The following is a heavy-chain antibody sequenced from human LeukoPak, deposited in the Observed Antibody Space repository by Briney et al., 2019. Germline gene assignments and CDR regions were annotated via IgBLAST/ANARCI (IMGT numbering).Heavy chain of an antibody. CDR3: ARVVDYDFWSGKGFDY. D-gene: IGHD3-3*01. Sequence: SETLSLTCTVSGGSISSSSYYWGWVRQPPGKGLEWIGSIYYSGSTYYNPSLKSRVTISVDTSKNQFSLKLSSVTAADTAVYYCARVVDYDFWSGKGFDYWGRGTLVTVSS. V-gene: IGHV4-39*07. J-gene: IGHJ4*02. CDR1: GGSISSSSYY. CDR2: IYYSGST.